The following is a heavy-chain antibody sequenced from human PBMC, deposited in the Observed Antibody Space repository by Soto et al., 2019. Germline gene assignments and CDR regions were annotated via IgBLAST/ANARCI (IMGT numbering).Heavy chain of an antibody. CDR2: IYHSGST. CDR1: GGSISSGGYS. D-gene: IGHD3-3*01. CDR3: ARVKVTIFGVVIIPFDP. J-gene: IGHJ5*02. V-gene: IGHV4-30-2*01. Sequence: PSETLSLTCAVSGGSISSGGYSWSWIRQPPGKGLEWIGYIYHSGSTYYNPSLKSRVTISVDRSKNQFSLKLSSVTAADTAVYYCARVKVTIFGVVIIPFDPWGQGTLVTVSS.